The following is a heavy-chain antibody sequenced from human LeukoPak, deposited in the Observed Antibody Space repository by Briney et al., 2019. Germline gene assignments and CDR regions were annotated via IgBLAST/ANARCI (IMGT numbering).Heavy chain of an antibody. V-gene: IGHV1-46*01. J-gene: IGHJ3*02. CDR2: INPSGGCT. CDR1: GYTLTSYY. D-gene: IGHD3-22*01. Sequence: ASVKVSCKASGYTLTSYYMHWVRQAPGQGLEWMGIINPSGGCTTYAQKFQGRVTMTRDTSTSTVYMELSSLRSEDTAVYHCAREGVIVLGAFDIWGQGTMVTVSS. CDR3: AREGVIVLGAFDI.